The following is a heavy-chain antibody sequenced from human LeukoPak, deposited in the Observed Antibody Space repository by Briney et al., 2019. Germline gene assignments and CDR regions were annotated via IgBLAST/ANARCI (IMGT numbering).Heavy chain of an antibody. CDR1: GGSISSYF. Sequence: SETLSLTRTVSGGSISSYFGSWIRPPPGRGGEGSGYILDSGSPTYNPSPKSRLTISVDTSKNQSSLKLSSVTAADAAVYYCARGKRYSSGWTYLYGYYSRYVCGKGTTVTISS. CDR3: ARGKRYSSGWTYLYGYYSRYV. D-gene: IGHD6-19*01. V-gene: IGHV4-59*01. J-gene: IGHJ6*03. CDR2: ILDSGSP.